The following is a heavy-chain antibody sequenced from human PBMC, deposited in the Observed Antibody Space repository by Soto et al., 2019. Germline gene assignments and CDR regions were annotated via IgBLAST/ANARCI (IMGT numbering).Heavy chain of an antibody. CDR3: ARDSGWPILNFDN. Sequence: GSLRLGCAASDFDCSSYGIHWVRQAPGKGLEWVAASSYDGRETFYADSAKGRFTVSKGMSKNTAFLQMNALRHEDTAVYFCARDSGWPILNFDNWGQGTPVTVSS. V-gene: IGHV3-30*03. J-gene: IGHJ4*02. CDR1: DFDCSSYG. D-gene: IGHD3-10*01. CDR2: SSYDGRET.